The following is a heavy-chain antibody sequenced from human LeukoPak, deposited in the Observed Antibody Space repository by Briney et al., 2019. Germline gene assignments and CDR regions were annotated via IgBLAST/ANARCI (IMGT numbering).Heavy chain of an antibody. CDR1: GGSISSYY. Sequence: SETLSLTCTVSGGSISSYYWSWIRQPPGKGLEWIGYIYYSGSTNYNPSLKSRVTISVDTSKNQFSLKLSSVTAADTAVYYCARANPYCSSTSCYFDHYYYYYMDVWGKGTTVTVSS. CDR2: IYYSGST. CDR3: ARANPYCSSTSCYFDHYYYYYMDV. V-gene: IGHV4-59*01. D-gene: IGHD2-2*01. J-gene: IGHJ6*03.